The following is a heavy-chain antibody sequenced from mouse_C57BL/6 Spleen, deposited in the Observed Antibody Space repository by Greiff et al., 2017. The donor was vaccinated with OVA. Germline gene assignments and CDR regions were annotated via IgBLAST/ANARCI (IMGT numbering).Heavy chain of an antibody. D-gene: IGHD3-3*01. CDR2: INPSSGYN. Sequence: QVQLKQSGAELAKPGASVKLSCKASGYTFTSYWMHWVKQRPGQGLEWIGYINPSSGYNKYNQKFKDKATLTADKSSSTAYMQLSSLTYEDSAVYYCARGLLGDYFDYGGQGTTLTVSS. V-gene: IGHV1-7*01. CDR1: GYTFTSYW. J-gene: IGHJ2*01. CDR3: ARGLLGDYFDY.